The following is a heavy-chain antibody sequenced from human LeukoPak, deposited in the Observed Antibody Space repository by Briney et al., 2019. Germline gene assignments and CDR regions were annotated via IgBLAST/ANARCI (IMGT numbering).Heavy chain of an antibody. J-gene: IGHJ4*02. V-gene: IGHV3-48*01. CDR2: ISSSSSTI. D-gene: IGHD3-10*01. Sequence: QRAGSLRLSCAASGFTFSSYSMNWVRQAPGKGLEWVSYISSSSSTIYYAHSVKGRFTISRDNAKNSLYLQMNSLRAEDTAVYYCARDSMVRGVIPFDYWGQGTLVTVSS. CDR3: ARDSMVRGVIPFDY. CDR1: GFTFSSYS.